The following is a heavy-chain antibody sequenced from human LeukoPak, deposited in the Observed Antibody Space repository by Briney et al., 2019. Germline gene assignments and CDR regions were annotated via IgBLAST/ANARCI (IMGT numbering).Heavy chain of an antibody. V-gene: IGHV3-7*01. D-gene: IGHD6-6*01. CDR2: IKQDGSEK. Sequence: GGSLRLSCAASGFTFTHSWMSWVRQAPGKGLEWVANIKQDGSEKYYVHSVEGRFTISRDNTKNSLSLQMNSLRGEDTAVYYCVRALGSSSADSWGQGTQVTVSS. CDR3: VRALGSSSADS. CDR1: GFTFTHSW. J-gene: IGHJ4*02.